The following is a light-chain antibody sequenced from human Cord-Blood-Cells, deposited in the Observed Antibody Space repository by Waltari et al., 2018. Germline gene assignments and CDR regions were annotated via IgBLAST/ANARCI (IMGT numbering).Light chain of an antibody. CDR2: AAS. V-gene: IGKV1-39*01. CDR1: QSISSS. J-gene: IGKJ4*01. CDR3: QQSYSTPLT. Sequence: DIQMTQSPSSLSASVGDRVTITCRASQSISSSLNWYQQKPGKAPKLLIYAASSLQSGVPSRFSGSGSGTDSTLTISSLQPEDFSTYYCQQSYSTPLTFGGGTKVEIK.